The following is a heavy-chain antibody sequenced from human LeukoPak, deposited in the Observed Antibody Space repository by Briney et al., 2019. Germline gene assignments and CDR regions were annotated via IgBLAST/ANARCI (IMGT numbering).Heavy chain of an antibody. J-gene: IGHJ1*01. CDR1: GFTFSSYG. CDR3: ARAQDYCSGSTCYGYFQY. V-gene: IGHV3-30*03. D-gene: IGHD2-15*01. Sequence: GGSLRLSCAASGFTFSSYGMHWVRQAPGKGLEWVAVISNDGRNKYEADSVKGRFTISSDNSKNTLYLQMNSLKAEDTAIYYCARAQDYCSGSTCYGYFQYWGQGTLVTVSS. CDR2: ISNDGRNK.